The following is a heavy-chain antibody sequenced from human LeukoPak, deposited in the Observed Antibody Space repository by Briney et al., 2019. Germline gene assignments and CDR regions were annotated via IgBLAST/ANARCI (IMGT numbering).Heavy chain of an antibody. CDR2: IYTSGST. CDR1: GGSISSYY. V-gene: IGHV4-4*07. J-gene: IGHJ5*02. Sequence: TSETLSLTCTVSGGSISSYYWSWIRQPAGKGLEWIGRIYTSGSTNYNPSLKSRVTMSVDTSKNQFSLKLSSVTAADTAVYYCARGNLNYDFWSGYNNWFDPWGQGTLVTVSS. CDR3: ARGNLNYDFWSGYNNWFDP. D-gene: IGHD3-3*01.